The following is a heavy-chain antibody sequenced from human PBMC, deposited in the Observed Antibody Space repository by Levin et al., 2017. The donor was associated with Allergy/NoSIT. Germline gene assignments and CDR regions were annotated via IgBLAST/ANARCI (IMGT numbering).Heavy chain of an antibody. CDR2: ISYDGTKK. CDR3: AKSYPTGRYYYDCAMDV. Sequence: GALRLSCAASGFTFSAFGMHWVRQAPGKGLQSVAIISYDGTKKYYADSVQGRFTISRDDSKDTLYLQMNSLRPEDTAVYYCAKSYPTGRYYYDCAMDVWGQGITVTVS. V-gene: IGHV3-30*18. D-gene: IGHD3-9*01. J-gene: IGHJ6*02. CDR1: GFTFSAFG.